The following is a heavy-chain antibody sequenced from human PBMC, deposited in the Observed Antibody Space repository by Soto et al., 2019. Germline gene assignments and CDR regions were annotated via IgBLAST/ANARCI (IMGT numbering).Heavy chain of an antibody. D-gene: IGHD1-20*01. Sequence: EVQLVESGGGLVQPGRSLRLSCAASGFTFDDYAMHWVRQAPGKGLEWVSGISWNSGSIGYADSVKGRFTISRDNAKNSLYLQMNSLRAEDTALYYCAIAFNFSYYYYYYGMDVWGQGTTVTVSS. CDR3: AIAFNFSYYYYYYGMDV. CDR1: GFTFDDYA. V-gene: IGHV3-9*01. CDR2: ISWNSGSI. J-gene: IGHJ6*02.